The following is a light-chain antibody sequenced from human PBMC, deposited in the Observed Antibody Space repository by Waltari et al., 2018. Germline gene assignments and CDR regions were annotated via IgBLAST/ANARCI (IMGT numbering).Light chain of an antibody. CDR2: GAS. J-gene: IGKJ1*01. CDR1: QSVRGS. Sequence: ELVLPQSPGPLSFSPGERATLSCRASQSVRGSLAWYQQKAGQAPRLLIYGASSRATGIPDRFSGSGSGTDFSLTISRLEPEDFAVYYCQHYVRLPATFGQGTKVEI. CDR3: QHYVRLPAT. V-gene: IGKV3-20*01.